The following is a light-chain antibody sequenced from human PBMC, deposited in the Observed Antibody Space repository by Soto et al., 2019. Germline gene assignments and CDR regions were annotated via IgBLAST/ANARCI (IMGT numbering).Light chain of an antibody. CDR2: GAS. CDR3: QQYNNWPYT. V-gene: IGKV3-15*01. Sequence: EIVMTQSPATLSVSPGERATLSYRASQSVSSNVAWYQQKPGQAPRRLIYGASTRATGIPARFSGSGSGTECTLTISSLQSEDFAVYYCQQYNNWPYTFGQGTKLEIK. CDR1: QSVSSN. J-gene: IGKJ2*01.